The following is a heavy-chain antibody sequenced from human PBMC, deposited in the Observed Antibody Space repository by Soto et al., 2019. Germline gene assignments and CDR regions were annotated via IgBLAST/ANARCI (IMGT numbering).Heavy chain of an antibody. J-gene: IGHJ5*02. Sequence: SETLSLTCTVSGGSISSYYWSWIRQPAGKGLEWIGRIYTSGSTNYNPSLKSRVTMSVDTSKNQFSLKLSSVTAADTAVYYCARESSYDFWSGYYIHWFDHWGQGTLVTVSS. V-gene: IGHV4-4*07. D-gene: IGHD3-3*01. CDR2: IYTSGST. CDR3: ARESSYDFWSGYYIHWFDH. CDR1: GGSISSYY.